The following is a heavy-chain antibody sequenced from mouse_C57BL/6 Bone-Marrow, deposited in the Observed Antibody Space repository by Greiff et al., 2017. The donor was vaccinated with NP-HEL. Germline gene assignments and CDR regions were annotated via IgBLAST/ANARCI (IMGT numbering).Heavy chain of an antibody. J-gene: IGHJ4*01. D-gene: IGHD2-14*01. V-gene: IGHV1-69*01. CDR2: IDPSDSYT. Sequence: QVQLQQPGAELVMPGASVKLSCKASGYTFTSYWMHWVKQRPGQGLEWIGEIDPSDSYTNYNQKFKGKSTLTVDKSSSTAYMQLSSLTSEDSAVYYCARGGGGSYEGDYAMDYWGQGTSVTVSS. CDR1: GYTFTSYW. CDR3: ARGGGGSYEGDYAMDY.